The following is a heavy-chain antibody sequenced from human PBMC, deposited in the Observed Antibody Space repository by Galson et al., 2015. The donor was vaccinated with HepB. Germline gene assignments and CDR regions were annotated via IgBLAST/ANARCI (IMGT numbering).Heavy chain of an antibody. Sequence: LRLSCAASGFTFDDYTMHWVRQAPGKGLEWVSLISWDGGSTYYADSVKGRFTIFRDNSKNSLYLQMNSLRTEDTALYYCAKGGTAMVPYYFDYWGQGTLVTVSS. CDR3: AKGGTAMVPYYFDY. CDR1: GFTFDDYT. J-gene: IGHJ4*02. V-gene: IGHV3-43*01. CDR2: ISWDGGST. D-gene: IGHD5-18*01.